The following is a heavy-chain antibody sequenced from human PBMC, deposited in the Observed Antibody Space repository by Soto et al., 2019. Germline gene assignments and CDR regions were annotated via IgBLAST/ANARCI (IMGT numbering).Heavy chain of an antibody. J-gene: IGHJ5*02. V-gene: IGHV4-59*01. CDR3: ARGSDPSVVWSWFAP. D-gene: IGHD2-15*01. Sequence: SETRSVTWSVSGGSXSSYYWSWIRQQHGKGLEWIGYIYYSGSTNYNPSLKSRVTISVDTSKNQFSLKLSSVTAADTAVYYCARGSDPSVVWSWFAPRGQGTLVTVSS. CDR1: GGSXSSYY. CDR2: IYYSGST.